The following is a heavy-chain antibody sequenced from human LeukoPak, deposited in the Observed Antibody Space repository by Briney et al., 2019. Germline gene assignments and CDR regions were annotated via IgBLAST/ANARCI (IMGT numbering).Heavy chain of an antibody. J-gene: IGHJ6*03. D-gene: IGHD3-3*01. Sequence: ASVKVSCKASGYTFTSYGISWVRQAPGQGLEWMGLISAYNGNTNYAQKLQGRVTMTTDTSTSTAYMELRSLRSDDTAVYYCARANYDFWSGYYPETYYYYMDVWGKGTTVTVSS. CDR3: ARANYDFWSGYYPETYYYYMDV. CDR2: ISAYNGNT. V-gene: IGHV1-18*01. CDR1: GYTFTSYG.